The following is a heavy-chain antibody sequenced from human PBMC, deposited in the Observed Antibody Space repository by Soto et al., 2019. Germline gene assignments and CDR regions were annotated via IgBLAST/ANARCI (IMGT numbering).Heavy chain of an antibody. J-gene: IGHJ4*02. CDR1: GYTFTGYY. D-gene: IGHD6-19*01. CDR2: INPNSGGT. Sequence: ASVKVSCKASGYTFTGYYMHWVRQAPGQGLEWMGWINPNSGGTDYAQKFQGWVTMTRDTSISTAYMELSRLRSDDTAVYYCARGHSSGWYYFDYWGQGTLVTVSS. V-gene: IGHV1-2*04. CDR3: ARGHSSGWYYFDY.